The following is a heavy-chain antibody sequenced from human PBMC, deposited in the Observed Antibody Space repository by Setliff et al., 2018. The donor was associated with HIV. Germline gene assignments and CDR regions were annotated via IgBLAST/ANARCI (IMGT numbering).Heavy chain of an antibody. CDR2: IKEDGSEK. CDR3: MAGHYRSSSG. V-gene: IGHV3-7*03. Sequence: GGSLRLSCAASGFTISRSWMNWVRQAPGKGLEWVANIKEDGSEKNYVDSVKGRFTISRDNVKNSLFLQMNSLRAEDTAVYYCMAGHYRSSSGWGPGTLVTVSS. CDR1: GFTISRSW. D-gene: IGHD6-6*01. J-gene: IGHJ4*02.